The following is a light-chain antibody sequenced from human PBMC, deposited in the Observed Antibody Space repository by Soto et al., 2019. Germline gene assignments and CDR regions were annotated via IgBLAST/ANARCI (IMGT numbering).Light chain of an antibody. CDR3: QHYNSYSEA. CDR1: QTISSW. J-gene: IGKJ1*01. V-gene: IGKV1-5*03. CDR2: KAS. Sequence: DIQMAQSPSTLSGSVGDRVTITCRASQTISSWLAWYQQKPGKDPKLLIYKASTLKSGVPSRFSGSGSGTEFTLTISSLQPDDFATYHCQHYNSYSEAFGQGTKVDIK.